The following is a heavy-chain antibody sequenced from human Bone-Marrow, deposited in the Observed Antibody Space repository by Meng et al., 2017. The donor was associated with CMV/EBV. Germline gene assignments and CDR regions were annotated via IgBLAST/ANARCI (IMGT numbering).Heavy chain of an antibody. D-gene: IGHD3-10*01. J-gene: IGHJ4*02. CDR3: AGLRVRGVILRAYYFDY. V-gene: IGHV4-34*08. CDR1: GGTFSGYD. CDR2: INHDGST. Sequence: YGGTFSGYDWSWIRQPPGKGLEWVGDINHDGSTNYHPSLRSRVTISVDTTKDQFSLKLSSVTAADAAVYYCAGLRVRGVILRAYYFDYWGQGTLVTVSS.